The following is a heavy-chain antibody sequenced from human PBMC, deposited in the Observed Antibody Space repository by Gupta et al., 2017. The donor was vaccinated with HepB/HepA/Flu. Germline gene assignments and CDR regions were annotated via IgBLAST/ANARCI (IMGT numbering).Heavy chain of an antibody. D-gene: IGHD1-26*01. J-gene: IGHJ6*02. CDR3: AKGIVGATRTHVVMDV. Sequence: EVQLLESGGGLVQPGGSLRLSCAASGFTFSSYAMSWVRQAPGKGLEWVSAISGSGGSTYYADSVKGRFTISRDNSKNTLYLQMNSLRAEDTAVYYCAKGIVGATRTHVVMDVWGQGTTVTVSS. CDR1: GFTFSSYA. CDR2: ISGSGGST. V-gene: IGHV3-23*01.